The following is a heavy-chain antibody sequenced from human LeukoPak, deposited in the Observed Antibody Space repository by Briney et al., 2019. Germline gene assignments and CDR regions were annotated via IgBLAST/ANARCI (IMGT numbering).Heavy chain of an antibody. Sequence: GESLKISCKGSGYSFTSYWIGWVRQMPGKGLEWMGIIYPGDSDTRYSPSFQGQVTISADKSISTAYLQWSSLKASDTAMYYCARHLQGCSSTSCPFDYWGQGTLVTVSS. V-gene: IGHV5-51*01. CDR3: ARHLQGCSSTSCPFDY. J-gene: IGHJ4*02. D-gene: IGHD2-2*01. CDR2: IYPGDSDT. CDR1: GYSFTSYW.